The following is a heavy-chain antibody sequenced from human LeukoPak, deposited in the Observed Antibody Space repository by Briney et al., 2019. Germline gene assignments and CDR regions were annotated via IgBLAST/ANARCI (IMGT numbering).Heavy chain of an antibody. CDR3: ARHSCYDS. CDR1: GFTFTTYS. CDR2: IYAGDSST. J-gene: IGHJ4*02. V-gene: IGHV5-51*01. D-gene: IGHD3-16*01. Sequence: HGESLKISCKGSGFTFTTYSFAWVRQMPGKGLEWMGVIYAGDSSTRNSPSFQGQVTISVDKSISTAYLQWSSLKASDSAIYYCARHSCYDSWGQGALVTVSS.